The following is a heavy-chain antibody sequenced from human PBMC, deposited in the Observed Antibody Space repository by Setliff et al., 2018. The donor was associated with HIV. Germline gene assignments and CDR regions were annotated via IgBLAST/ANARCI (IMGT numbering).Heavy chain of an antibody. CDR3: VRVYDAVVLAGRL. J-gene: IGHJ4*02. Sequence: GGSLRLSCAASGFTFDDYTMHWVRQAPGKGLEWVSLISWDGDMTYYADSVKCRFTISRDNSKNSLYLQMNSLTTEDTGLYYCVRVYDAVVLAGRLWGQGTLGTVSS. V-gene: IGHV3-43*01. CDR2: ISWDGDMT. CDR1: GFTFDDYT. D-gene: IGHD2-2*01.